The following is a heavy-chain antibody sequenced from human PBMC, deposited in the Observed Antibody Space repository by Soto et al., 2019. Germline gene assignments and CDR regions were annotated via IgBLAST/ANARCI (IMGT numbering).Heavy chain of an antibody. J-gene: IGHJ4*02. CDR2: ISSSSSTI. Sequence: PGGSLRLSCAASGFPFCSYSMNWVRPAPGKGLEWVSYISSSSSTIYYADSVKGRFTISRDNAKNSLYLQMNSLRAEDTAVYYCARAGKYYDILTGYQSIELKYYFDYWGQGTLVTVSS. V-gene: IGHV3-48*01. CDR3: ARAGKYYDILTGYQSIELKYYFDY. CDR1: GFPFCSYS. D-gene: IGHD3-9*01.